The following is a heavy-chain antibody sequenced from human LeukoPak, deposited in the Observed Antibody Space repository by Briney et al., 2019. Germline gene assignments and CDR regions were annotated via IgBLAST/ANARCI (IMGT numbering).Heavy chain of an antibody. CDR1: GFTFSNHG. Sequence: GGSRRLSCAASGFTFSNHGMQWVRQAPGQGLEWVAVVSHDGRTSFYADSVKGRFTISRDNSKNTLDLQMYSLRAEDTAVYYCVKEPTSYSSGWYFQHWGQGTLVTVSS. CDR3: VKEPTSYSSGWYFQH. J-gene: IGHJ1*01. CDR2: VSHDGRTS. D-gene: IGHD6-25*01. V-gene: IGHV3-30*18.